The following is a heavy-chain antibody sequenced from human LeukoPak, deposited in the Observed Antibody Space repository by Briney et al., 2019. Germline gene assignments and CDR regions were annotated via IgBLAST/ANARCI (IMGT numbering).Heavy chain of an antibody. Sequence: GGSLRLSCAAPGFTFSSYAMSWVRQAPGKGLEWVSAISGSGGSTYYADSVKGRFTISRDNSKNTLYLQMNSLRAEDTAVYYCAKDFRWFGELLFPHNWFDPWGQGTLVTVSS. V-gene: IGHV3-23*01. D-gene: IGHD3-10*01. J-gene: IGHJ5*02. CDR3: AKDFRWFGELLFPHNWFDP. CDR2: ISGSGGST. CDR1: GFTFSSYA.